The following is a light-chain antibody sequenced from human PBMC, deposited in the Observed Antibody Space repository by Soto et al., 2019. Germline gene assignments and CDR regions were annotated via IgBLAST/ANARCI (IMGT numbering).Light chain of an antibody. J-gene: IGKJ4*01. Sequence: EIVMTQSPATLSVSPGERATLSCRASQSVSSNLAWYQQKLGQAPRLLIYGASTRATGIPARFSGSVSGTEFTLTISSLQSEDFAVYYCQQYNNWPLTFGGGTKVEIK. CDR2: GAS. CDR1: QSVSSN. V-gene: IGKV3-15*01. CDR3: QQYNNWPLT.